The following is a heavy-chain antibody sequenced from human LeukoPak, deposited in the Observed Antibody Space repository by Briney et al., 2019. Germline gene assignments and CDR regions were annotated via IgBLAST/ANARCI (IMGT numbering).Heavy chain of an antibody. V-gene: IGHV1-69*06. D-gene: IGHD6-19*01. Sequence: SVKVSCKGSGGTFSSYAISWVRQAPGQGLEWMGGIIPIFGTANYVQKFQGRVTITADKSTSTAYMKLSSLRSEDTAVYYCARRQWLVGYYFDYWGQGTLVTVSS. CDR2: IIPIFGTA. J-gene: IGHJ4*02. CDR1: GGTFSSYA. CDR3: ARRQWLVGYYFDY.